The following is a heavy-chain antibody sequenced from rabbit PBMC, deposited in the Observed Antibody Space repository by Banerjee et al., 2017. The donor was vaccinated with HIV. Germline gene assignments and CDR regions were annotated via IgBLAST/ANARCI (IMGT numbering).Heavy chain of an antibody. CDR3: ARSRIAGGGSSSELRL. Sequence: QEQLVEYGGDLVQPEGSLTLTCKASGFSFSSSYYISWVRQAPGKGLEWIACIWTGRSDKTYYASWAKGRFTISKTSTTVTLQMSSLTAADTATYFCARSRIAGGGSSSELRLWGPGTLVTVS. CDR2: IWTGRSDKT. CDR1: GFSFSSSYY. D-gene: IGHD8-1*01. V-gene: IGHV1S45*01. J-gene: IGHJ6*01.